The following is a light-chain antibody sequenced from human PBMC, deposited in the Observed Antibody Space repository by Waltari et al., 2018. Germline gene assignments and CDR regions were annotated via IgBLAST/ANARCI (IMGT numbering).Light chain of an antibody. J-gene: IGLJ2*01. Sequence: QSVLTQPPSASGTPGQRVHITCPGSIPNIGPQVLYWYQQLPETAPKLLIYRNDQRPSGVPDRFSGSKSGTSASLAISGLRSEDEADYFCVAWDNTLTVVGFGGGTRLTVL. CDR1: IPNIGPQV. V-gene: IGLV1-47*01. CDR2: RND. CDR3: VAWDNTLTVVG.